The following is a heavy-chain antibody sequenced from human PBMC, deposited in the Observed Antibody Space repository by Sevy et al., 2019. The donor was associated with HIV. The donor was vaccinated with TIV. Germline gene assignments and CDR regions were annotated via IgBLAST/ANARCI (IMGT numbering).Heavy chain of an antibody. Sequence: GGSLRLSCAASGFTFSSYSMNWVRQAPGKGLEWVSYISSSSSYIYFADSVKGRFTISRDNAKNSLYLHMNSLRAEDMAVYYCASDRALGYWGQGTLVTVSS. V-gene: IGHV3-21*01. CDR1: GFTFSSYS. D-gene: IGHD3-16*01. CDR3: ASDRALGY. J-gene: IGHJ4*02. CDR2: ISSSSSYI.